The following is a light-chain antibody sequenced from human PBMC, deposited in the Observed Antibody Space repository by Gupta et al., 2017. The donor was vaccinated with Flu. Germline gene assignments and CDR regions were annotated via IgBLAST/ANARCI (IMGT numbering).Light chain of an antibody. CDR2: NNN. J-gene: IGLJ2*01. Sequence: QSVLTQPPPAPGTPGPTVTLSCSGSSSNIGSNSVNWYQQLPRTAPRLLIYNNNRRPSGVPDRFSGSKSGTSASLTIGGLQSEDEADYYCAALDDSLSGPVFGGGTKVTVL. V-gene: IGLV1-44*01. CDR3: AALDDSLSGPV. CDR1: SSNIGSNS.